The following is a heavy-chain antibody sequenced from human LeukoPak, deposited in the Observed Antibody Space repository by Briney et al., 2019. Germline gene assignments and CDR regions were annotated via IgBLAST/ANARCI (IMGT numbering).Heavy chain of an antibody. Sequence: GGLILSCAASGFSFSTYSMDWVRQAPGKGLDWVSSITSSSSYIYYADSVKGRFTTSRDNAKNSLYLQMNSLRAGDTAVYYCARDLTSSSTPYYSDHWGQGTLVTVSS. CDR3: ARDLTSSSTPYYSDH. V-gene: IGHV3-21*01. CDR1: GFSFSTYS. D-gene: IGHD6-19*01. J-gene: IGHJ4*02. CDR2: ITSSSSYI.